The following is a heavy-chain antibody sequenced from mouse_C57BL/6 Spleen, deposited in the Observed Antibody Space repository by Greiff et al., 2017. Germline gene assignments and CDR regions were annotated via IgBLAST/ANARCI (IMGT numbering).Heavy chain of an antibody. CDR1: GFTFSDYY. CDR3: ARGLPPFDY. J-gene: IGHJ2*01. D-gene: IGHD3-1*01. V-gene: IGHV5-12*01. Sequence: EVKLMESGGGLVQPGGSLKLSCAASGFTFSDYYMYWVRQTPEKRLEWVAYISNGGGSTYYPDTVKGRFTISRDNAKNTLYLQMSRLKSEDTAMYYCARGLPPFDYWGQGTTLTVSS. CDR2: ISNGGGST.